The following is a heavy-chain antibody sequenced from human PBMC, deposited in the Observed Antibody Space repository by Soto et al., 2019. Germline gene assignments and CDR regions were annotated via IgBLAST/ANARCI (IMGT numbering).Heavy chain of an antibody. V-gene: IGHV1-46*03. CDR3: AGAAYYGAGSLPH. D-gene: IGHD3-10*01. Sequence: QVQLVQSGAEVKKPGASVKVSCKASGYTFTSYYMHWVRQAPGQGLEWMGIINPSGGSTSYAQKFQGRVTMTRDTSTSTVYMELSSVRSEDPAVYYCAGAAYYGAGSLPHWGQGTLVTVSS. CDR2: INPSGGST. CDR1: GYTFTSYY. J-gene: IGHJ4*02.